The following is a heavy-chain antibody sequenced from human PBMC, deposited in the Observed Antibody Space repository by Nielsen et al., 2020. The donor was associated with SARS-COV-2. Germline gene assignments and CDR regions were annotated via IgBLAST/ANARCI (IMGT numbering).Heavy chain of an antibody. CDR1: GFTFSSYW. CDR3: ARDDYVWGSYRYYKPGDY. Sequence: GEFLKISCAASGFTFSSYWMSWVRQAPGKGLEWVANIKQDGSEKYYVDSVKGRFTISRDNAKNSLYLQMNSLRAEDTAVYYCARDDYVWGSYRYYKPGDYWGQGTLVTVSS. J-gene: IGHJ4*02. CDR2: IKQDGSEK. V-gene: IGHV3-7*01. D-gene: IGHD3-16*02.